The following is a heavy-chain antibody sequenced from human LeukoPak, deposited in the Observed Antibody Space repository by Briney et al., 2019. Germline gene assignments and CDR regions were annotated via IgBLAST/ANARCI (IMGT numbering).Heavy chain of an antibody. Sequence: ASVKVSCKPSVYTFTGYYMHWVPPAPGQGLGWMGWINPNSGGTNYAQKFQGRVTMTSDTSISTAYMELSRLRSDDTAVYYCARRVAVANRYWFDPWGQGTLVTVSS. J-gene: IGHJ5*02. CDR1: VYTFTGYY. CDR2: INPNSGGT. CDR3: ARRVAVANRYWFDP. D-gene: IGHD6-19*01. V-gene: IGHV1-2*02.